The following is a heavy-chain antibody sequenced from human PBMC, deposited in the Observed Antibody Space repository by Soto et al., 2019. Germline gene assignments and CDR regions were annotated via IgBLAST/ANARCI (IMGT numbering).Heavy chain of an antibody. J-gene: IGHJ6*02. CDR1: GFTFDDYT. D-gene: IGHD6-6*01. CDR2: ISWDGGST. V-gene: IGHV3-43*01. CDR3: AKDIIRRSYYYYGMDV. Sequence: GGSLRLSCAASGFTFDDYTMHWVRQAPGKGLEWVSLISWDGGSTYYADSVKGRFTISRDNSKNSLYLQMNSLRTEDTALYYCAKDIIRRSYYYYGMDVWGQGTTVTVSS.